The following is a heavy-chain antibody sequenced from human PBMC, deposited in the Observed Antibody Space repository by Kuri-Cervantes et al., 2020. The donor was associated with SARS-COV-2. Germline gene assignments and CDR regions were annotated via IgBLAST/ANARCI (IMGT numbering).Heavy chain of an antibody. CDR2: ISGYNGNT. CDR3: VRDGTVSLFDY. D-gene: IGHD1-1*01. V-gene: IGHV1-18*04. J-gene: IGHJ4*02. Sequence: ASVKVSCKASGYTFTGYYMHWVRQAPGQGLEWMGWISGYNGNTNYAQNFQGRVTMTTDTSTSTAYMELRSLRSDDAVVYYCVRDGTVSLFDYWGQGTLVTVSS. CDR1: GYTFTGYY.